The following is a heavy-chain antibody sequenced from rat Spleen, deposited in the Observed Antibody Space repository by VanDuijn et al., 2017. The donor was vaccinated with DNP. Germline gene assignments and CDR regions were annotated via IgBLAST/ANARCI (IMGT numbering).Heavy chain of an antibody. CDR1: GHSITNSYR. D-gene: IGHD1-1*01. CDR2: INSAANT. V-gene: IGHV3-3*01. Sequence: EVQLQESGPGLVKPSQSLSLTCSVTGHSITNSYRWNWIRKFPGNKLEWMGYINSAANTNYNPSLKSRISITRDTSKNQVFLQVNSVTTEDTATYYCASTQYSGDVNWFAYWGQGTLVTVSS. J-gene: IGHJ3*01. CDR3: ASTQYSGDVNWFAY.